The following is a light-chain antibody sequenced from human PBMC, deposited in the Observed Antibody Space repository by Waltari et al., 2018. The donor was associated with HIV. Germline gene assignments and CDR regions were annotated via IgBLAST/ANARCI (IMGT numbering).Light chain of an antibody. CDR1: SSDVGGYNY. V-gene: IGLV2-14*03. CDR2: EVS. Sequence: QSALTQPASVSGSPGQSITISCTGTSSDVGGYNYVSWYQQHQGKAPKLINDEVSNRPSGRANRSSGSKSGNTASLTISGLQAEDEADYYCSSYTSSSTLVFGGGTKLTVL. CDR3: SSYTSSSTLV. J-gene: IGLJ2*01.